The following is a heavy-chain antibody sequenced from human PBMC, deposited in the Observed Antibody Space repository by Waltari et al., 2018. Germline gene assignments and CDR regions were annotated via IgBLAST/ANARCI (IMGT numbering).Heavy chain of an antibody. J-gene: IGHJ6*02. V-gene: IGHV3-53*02. CDR2: IYTSGTT. Sequence: EEQLVETGGGLIRPGGSLRLSCAASGFIVSSNYMTWVRRAPGKGLEWVATIYTSGTTYYADSVKCRFTISSDNSKNTLYLQMSSLRAEDTAVYYCARVFGSGWSYGMDVWGRGTTVTVSS. CDR3: ARVFGSGWSYGMDV. D-gene: IGHD6-19*01. CDR1: GFIVSSNY.